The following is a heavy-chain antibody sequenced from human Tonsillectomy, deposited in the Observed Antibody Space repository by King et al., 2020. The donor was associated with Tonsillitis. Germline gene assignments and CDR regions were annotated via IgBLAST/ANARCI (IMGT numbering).Heavy chain of an antibody. CDR2: IFPIFGTA. CDR3: ARSYRAAPTTDVIV. J-gene: IGHJ4*02. CDR1: GGTFSSYA. D-gene: IGHD6-6*01. V-gene: IGHV1-69*12. Sequence: VQLVQSGAEVKKPGSSVKVSCKASGGTFSSYAISWVRQAPGQGLEWMGGIFPIFGTANYAQKFQGRVTITADESTSTAYMELSSLRSEDTAVYYCARSYRAAPTTDVIVWGQGTLVTVSS.